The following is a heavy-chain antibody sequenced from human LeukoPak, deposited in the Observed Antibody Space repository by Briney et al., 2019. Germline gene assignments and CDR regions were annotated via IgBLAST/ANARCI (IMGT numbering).Heavy chain of an antibody. V-gene: IGHV3-23*01. CDR3: AKDTGYYYDSAGYYFDY. J-gene: IGHJ4*02. CDR2: IRGNGGST. D-gene: IGHD3-22*01. Sequence: GGSLRLSCAASGFTFSNYAMSWVRQAPGKGLEWVSGIRGNGGSTYYADSVKGRFTISRDNSKNTLHLQMNSLRAEDTAIYYCAKDTGYYYDSAGYYFDYWGQEILVTVSS. CDR1: GFTFSNYA.